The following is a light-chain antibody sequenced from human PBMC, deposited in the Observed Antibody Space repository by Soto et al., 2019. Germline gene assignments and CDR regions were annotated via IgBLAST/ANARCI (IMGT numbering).Light chain of an antibody. V-gene: IGLV1-40*01. CDR2: GST. Sequence: QSVLTQPPSLSGAPGQRVTISGTGSCSNIGAPYDVHWYQHLPGTAPKLLIYGSTNRPSGVPGRFSGSKSGTSASLAITGLQAEDEADYYCQSYDSSLSGYVFGAGTKVTVL. J-gene: IGLJ1*01. CDR1: CSNIGAPYD. CDR3: QSYDSSLSGYV.